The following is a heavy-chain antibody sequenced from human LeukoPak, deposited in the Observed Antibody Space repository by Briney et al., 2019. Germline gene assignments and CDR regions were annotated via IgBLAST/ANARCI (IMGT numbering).Heavy chain of an antibody. CDR3: ASDRLRGVRAFHI. CDR1: RGTFSSYA. D-gene: IGHD3-10*01. J-gene: IGHJ3*02. CDR2: IIPIFGTA. V-gene: IGHV1-69*05. Sequence: SVKVSCNASRGTFSSYAISWVRQAPGQGLEWMGRIIPIFGTANYAQKFQGRVTITTDESTSTAYMELSSLRSEDTAVYYCASDRLRGVRAFHIWGQGTMVTVSS.